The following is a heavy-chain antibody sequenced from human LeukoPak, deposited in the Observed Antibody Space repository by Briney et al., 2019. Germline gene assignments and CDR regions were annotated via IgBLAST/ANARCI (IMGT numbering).Heavy chain of an antibody. CDR2: ISGSGDGT. J-gene: IGHJ3*02. Sequence: PGGSLRLSCAASGFTFSSYWMSWVRQAPGKGLEWVSTISGSGDGTFYADSVKGRFTISRDNSKNTLYLQMNGLRAEDTAVYYCAKPFHYGGDSLSPFDIWGQGTMVIVSS. CDR1: GFTFSSYW. CDR3: AKPFHYGGDSLSPFDI. D-gene: IGHD2-21*02. V-gene: IGHV3-23*01.